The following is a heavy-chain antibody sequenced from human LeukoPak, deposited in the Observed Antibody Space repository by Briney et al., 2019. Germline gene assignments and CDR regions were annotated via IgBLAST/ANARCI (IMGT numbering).Heavy chain of an antibody. CDR1: GFTFSSYS. CDR2: ISSSSSYI. Sequence: PGGSLRLSCAASGFTFSSYSMNWVRQAPGKGLEWVSSISSSSSYIYYADSVKGRFTISRDNAKNSLYLQMNSLRAEDTAVYYCARAGSGTAMVYFDYYYGMDVWGQGTTVTVSS. CDR3: ARAGSGTAMVYFDYYYGMDV. D-gene: IGHD5-18*01. J-gene: IGHJ6*02. V-gene: IGHV3-21*01.